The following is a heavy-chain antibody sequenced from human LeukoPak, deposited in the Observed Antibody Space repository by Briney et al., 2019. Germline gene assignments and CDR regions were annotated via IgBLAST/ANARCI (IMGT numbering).Heavy chain of an antibody. CDR3: ARVGGGMATITGEFDY. CDR2: ISNSGGNT. CDR1: GFTFRNYG. V-gene: IGHV3-23*01. D-gene: IGHD5-24*01. J-gene: IGHJ4*02. Sequence: RGSLRLSCAASGFTFRNYGMSWVRQAPGKGLEWVSAISNSGGNTYYADSVKGRFTISRDNSRNTLYLQMNSLRAEDTAVYYCARVGGGMATITGEFDYWGQGTLVTVSS.